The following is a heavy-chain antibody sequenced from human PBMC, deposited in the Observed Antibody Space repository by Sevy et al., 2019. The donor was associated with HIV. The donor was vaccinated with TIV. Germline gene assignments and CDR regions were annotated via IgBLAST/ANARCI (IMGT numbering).Heavy chain of an antibody. CDR1: GFTFSSYG. CDR2: IWYDGSNK. CDR3: ARVRTYYYDSSNPGAFDI. Sequence: GGSLRLSCAASGFTFSSYGMHWVRQAPGKGLEWVAVIWYDGSNKYYADSVKGRFTISRDNSKNTLYLQMNSLRAEDTAVYYCARVRTYYYDSSNPGAFDIWGQGTMVTVSS. D-gene: IGHD3-22*01. V-gene: IGHV3-33*01. J-gene: IGHJ3*02.